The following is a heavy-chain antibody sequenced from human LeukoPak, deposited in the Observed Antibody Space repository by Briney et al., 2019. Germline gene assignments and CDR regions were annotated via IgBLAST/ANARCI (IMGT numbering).Heavy chain of an antibody. V-gene: IGHV3-23*01. CDR3: AKDYRGAAAGPSDY. J-gene: IGHJ4*02. CDR1: GFTFSSYA. D-gene: IGHD6-13*01. Sequence: PGGSLKLSCAASGFTFSSYAMSWVRQAPGKGLEWVSAISGSGGSTYYADSVKGRFTISRDNSKNTPYLQMNSLRAEDTAVYYCAKDYRGAAAGPSDYWGQGTLVTVSS. CDR2: ISGSGGST.